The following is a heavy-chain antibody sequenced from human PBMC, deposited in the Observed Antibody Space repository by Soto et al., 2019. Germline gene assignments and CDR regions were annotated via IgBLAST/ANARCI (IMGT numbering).Heavy chain of an antibody. D-gene: IGHD5-12*01. CDR2: IYYSGST. CDR1: GGSISSLY. J-gene: IGHJ3*02. V-gene: IGHV4-59*11. Sequence: SQTLSLTCTVSGGSISSLYWSWIRQPPGKGLEWIGYIYYSGSTNYNPSLKSRVTISVDTSKNQLSLKLSSVTAADTAVYYCAGASTWHPGAFDIWGQGTTVTVSS. CDR3: AGASTWHPGAFDI.